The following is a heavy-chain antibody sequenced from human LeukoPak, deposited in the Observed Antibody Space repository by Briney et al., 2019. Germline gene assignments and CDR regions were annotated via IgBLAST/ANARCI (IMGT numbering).Heavy chain of an antibody. CDR3: ARPYSSGYSWYFDY. CDR1: GFTFSSYA. D-gene: IGHD3-22*01. CDR2: ISYDGSNK. Sequence: GGSLRLSCAASGFTFSSYAMHWVRQAPGKGLEWVAVISYDGSNKYYADSVKGRFTISRDNSKNTLYLQMNSLRAEDTAVYYCARPYSSGYSWYFDYWGQGTLVTVSS. J-gene: IGHJ4*02. V-gene: IGHV3-30-3*01.